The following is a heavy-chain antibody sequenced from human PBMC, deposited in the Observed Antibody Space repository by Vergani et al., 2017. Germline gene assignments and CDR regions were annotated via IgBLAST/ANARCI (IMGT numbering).Heavy chain of an antibody. J-gene: IGHJ6*02. CDR3: AIDTDTGSSVSYNYYAMDV. D-gene: IGHD3-9*01. Sequence: QVQLVESGGGLVKPGGSLRLSCAASGFTFSDHYMSWVRQAPGKGLEWISYMSSGDSIYYADSVKGRFTVSRDNTKNTLYLQMNSLRAEDTAVYYCAIDTDTGSSVSYNYYAMDVWGQGTTVSVSS. V-gene: IGHV3-11*04. CDR1: GFTFSDHY. CDR2: MSSGDSI.